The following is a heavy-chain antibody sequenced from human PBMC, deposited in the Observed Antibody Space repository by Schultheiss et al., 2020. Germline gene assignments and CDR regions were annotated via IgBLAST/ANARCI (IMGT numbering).Heavy chain of an antibody. J-gene: IGHJ4*02. Sequence: SETLSLTCTVSGGSISSSSYYWGWIRQPPGKGLEWIGSIYYSGSTYYNPSLKSRVTISVDTSKNQFSLKLSSVTAADTAVYYCARQPQHQRYSSCWYSDYWGQGTLVTVSS. D-gene: IGHD6-13*01. V-gene: IGHV4-39*01. CDR2: IYYSGST. CDR1: GGSISSSSYY. CDR3: ARQPQHQRYSSCWYSDY.